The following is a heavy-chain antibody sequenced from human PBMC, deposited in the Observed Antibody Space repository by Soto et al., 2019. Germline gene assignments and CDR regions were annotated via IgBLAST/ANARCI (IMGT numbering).Heavy chain of an antibody. V-gene: IGHV3-72*01. J-gene: IGHJ6*03. CDR3: ARVVLRFLEWSPNAMDV. D-gene: IGHD3-3*01. CDR1: GFTFSDHY. Sequence: HPGGSLRLSCAASGFTFSDHYMDWVRQAPGKGLEWVGRTRNKANSYTTEYAASVKGRFTISRDDSKNSLYLQMNSLKTEDTAVCYCARVVLRFLEWSPNAMDVWGKGTTVTVSS. CDR2: TRNKANSYTT.